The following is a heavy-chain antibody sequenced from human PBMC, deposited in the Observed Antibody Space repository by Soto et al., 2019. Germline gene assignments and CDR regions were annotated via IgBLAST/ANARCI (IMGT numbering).Heavy chain of an antibody. CDR3: ARDQLYYNDISGRPLNAFDV. V-gene: IGHV3-23*01. CDR1: GFTFSSYA. D-gene: IGHD3-22*01. CDR2: ISGSGVST. J-gene: IGHJ3*01. Sequence: GSLRLSCAASGFTFSSYAMSWVRQAPGKGLEWVSAISGSGVSTYYADSVKGRFTISRDNAKNSLYLQMNSLRAEDTAVYYCARDQLYYNDISGRPLNAFDVWGQGTMVTVSS.